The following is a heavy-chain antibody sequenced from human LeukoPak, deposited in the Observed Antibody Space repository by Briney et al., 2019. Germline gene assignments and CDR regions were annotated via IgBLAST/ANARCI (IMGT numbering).Heavy chain of an antibody. V-gene: IGHV4-34*01. D-gene: IGHD2-15*01. Sequence: NSSETLSLTCAVYGGSFSGYYWSWIRQPPGKGLEWIGEINHSGSTYYNPSLKSRVTISVDTSKNQFSLKLSSVTAADTAVYYCAREIYCSGGSCSLDAFDIWGQGTMVTVSS. J-gene: IGHJ3*02. CDR1: GGSFSGYY. CDR3: AREIYCSGGSCSLDAFDI. CDR2: INHSGST.